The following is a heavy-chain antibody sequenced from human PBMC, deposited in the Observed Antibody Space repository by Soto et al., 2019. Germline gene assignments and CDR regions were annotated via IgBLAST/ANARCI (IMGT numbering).Heavy chain of an antibody. Sequence: QVQLQESGPGLVKPSQTLSLTCSMSGGSINSGEYYRNWIRQYPGKGLEWIGYIYSSGRTHYNPSLKSRINISLDTSNNLLSLKLSSVTAADTAVYYCARMGLHLGELSRNWFDPWGRGTLVTVSS. D-gene: IGHD3-16*02. CDR1: GGSINSGEYY. CDR3: ARMGLHLGELSRNWFDP. CDR2: IYSSGRT. J-gene: IGHJ5*02. V-gene: IGHV4-31*03.